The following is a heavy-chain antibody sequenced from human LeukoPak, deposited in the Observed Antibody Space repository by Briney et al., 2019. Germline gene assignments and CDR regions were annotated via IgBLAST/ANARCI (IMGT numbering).Heavy chain of an antibody. V-gene: IGHV4-59*01. D-gene: IGHD1-26*01. CDR3: ARASWSPGNWFDP. J-gene: IGHJ5*02. Sequence: SETLSLTCTVSGSSISSYYWSWIRQPPGKGLEWIGYIYYSGSTNYNPSLKSRVTISVDTSKNQFSLKLSSVTAADTAVYYCARASWSPGNWFDPWGQGTLVTVSS. CDR1: GSSISSYY. CDR2: IYYSGST.